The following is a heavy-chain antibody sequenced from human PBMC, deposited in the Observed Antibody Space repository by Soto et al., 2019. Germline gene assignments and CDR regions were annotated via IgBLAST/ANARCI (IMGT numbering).Heavy chain of an antibody. V-gene: IGHV5-51*01. Sequence: GESLRISCKGSGYNFAGYWIAWVRQMPGKGLELMGIIYRSDSDTRYRPSFQGQVTISADKSISSAYLQWSSLRASDTAMYYCARGGVSTRTFDYWGQGTPVTVSS. D-gene: IGHD2-15*01. CDR3: ARGGVSTRTFDY. CDR1: GYNFAGYW. CDR2: IYRSDSDT. J-gene: IGHJ4*02.